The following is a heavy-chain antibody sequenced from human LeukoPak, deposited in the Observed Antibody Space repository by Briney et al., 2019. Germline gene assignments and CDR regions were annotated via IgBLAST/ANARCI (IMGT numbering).Heavy chain of an antibody. CDR1: GFTFSSYW. Sequence: GGSLRLSCAASGFTFSSYWMSWVRQAPGKGLEWVANIKQDGSEKYYVDSVKGRFTISRDNSKNTLYLQMNSLRAEDTAVYYCARGTYDSSGYYGYFDYWGQGTLVTVSS. CDR3: ARGTYDSSGYYGYFDY. D-gene: IGHD3-22*01. V-gene: IGHV3-7*03. CDR2: IKQDGSEK. J-gene: IGHJ4*02.